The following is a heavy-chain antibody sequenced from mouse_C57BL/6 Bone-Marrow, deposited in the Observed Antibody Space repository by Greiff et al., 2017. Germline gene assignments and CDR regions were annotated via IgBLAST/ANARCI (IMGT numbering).Heavy chain of an antibody. V-gene: IGHV1-55*01. J-gene: IGHJ4*01. D-gene: IGHD1-1*01. CDR2: IYPGRGST. CDR3: ARNYYGSYARDY. Sequence: QVQLKQPGAELVKPGASVKMSCKASGYTFTSYWITWVKQRPGQGLEWIGDIYPGRGSTNYNEKFKSKATLTVDTSSSTAYMQLSGLTSEDSAVSYCARNYYGSYARDYWGQGTSVTVSS. CDR1: GYTFTSYW.